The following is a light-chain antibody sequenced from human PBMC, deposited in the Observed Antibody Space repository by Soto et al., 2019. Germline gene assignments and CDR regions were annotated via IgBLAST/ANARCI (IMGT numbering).Light chain of an antibody. V-gene: IGKV3-20*01. CDR1: QSVSSRY. J-gene: IGKJ2*01. Sequence: EIVLTQSPGTLSLSPGERATLSCRASQSVSSRYLAWYQQKPGQAPRRLLYGASSRATGIPDRFRGSGAGTDFTLTISRLESEDFTVCYCQQYGSSPPYTFGQGTKLEIK. CDR2: GAS. CDR3: QQYGSSPPYT.